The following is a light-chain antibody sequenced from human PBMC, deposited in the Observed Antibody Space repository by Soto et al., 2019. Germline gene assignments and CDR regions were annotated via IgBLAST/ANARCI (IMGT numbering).Light chain of an antibody. Sequence: DIQMPQSPSSLSASVGDTVTITCRASQSVSNYLNWYQQKPGKAPKLLIYAASSLQSGVPSRFSASGSGTDFTLTISSLQPEDFATYYCQQSYSTPLTFGGGTKVEIK. CDR1: QSVSNY. J-gene: IGKJ4*01. CDR3: QQSYSTPLT. V-gene: IGKV1-39*01. CDR2: AAS.